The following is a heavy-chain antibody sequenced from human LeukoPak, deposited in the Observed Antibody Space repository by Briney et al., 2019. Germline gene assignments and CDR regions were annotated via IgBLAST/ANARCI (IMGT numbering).Heavy chain of an antibody. CDR3: AKDLLVGATISAFHI. CDR2: ITWDGIST. Sequence: GGSLRLSCAASGFSFDDYTMHWVRQAPGKGLEWVSLITWDGISTYYSDSVKGRFTISRDNSKNSLYLHMNSLRPEDTAFYYCAKDLLVGATISAFHIWGQGTIVTVSS. V-gene: IGHV3-43*01. J-gene: IGHJ3*02. D-gene: IGHD1-26*01. CDR1: GFSFDDYT.